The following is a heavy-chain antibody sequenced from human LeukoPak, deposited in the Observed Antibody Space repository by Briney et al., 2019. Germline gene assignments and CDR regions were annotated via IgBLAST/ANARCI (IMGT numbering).Heavy chain of an antibody. CDR2: IYTSGST. V-gene: IGHV4-61*02. Sequence: PSETLSLTCTVSGGSISSGSYYWSWIRQPAGKGLEWIGRIYTSGSTNYNPSLKSRVTISVDTSKNQFSLKPSSVTAADTAVYYCARKPSTVTPPFDYWGQGTLVTVSS. CDR1: GGSISSGSYY. D-gene: IGHD4-17*01. J-gene: IGHJ4*02. CDR3: ARKPSTVTPPFDY.